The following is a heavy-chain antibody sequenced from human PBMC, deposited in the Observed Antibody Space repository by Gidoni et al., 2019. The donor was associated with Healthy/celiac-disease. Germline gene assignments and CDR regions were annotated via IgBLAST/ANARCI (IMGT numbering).Heavy chain of an antibody. D-gene: IGHD2-2*01. V-gene: IGHV3-21*01. CDR3: ARGVSSDY. CDR1: GFTFSSYS. J-gene: IGHJ4*02. Sequence: EVQLVESGGGLVTPGGSLRLSCSASGFTFSSYSMNWVRQAPGKGLEWVSSISSRSSYIYYADSVKGRFTISRDNAKNSLYLQMNSLRAEDTAVYYCARGVSSDYWGQGTLVTVSS. CDR2: ISSRSSYI.